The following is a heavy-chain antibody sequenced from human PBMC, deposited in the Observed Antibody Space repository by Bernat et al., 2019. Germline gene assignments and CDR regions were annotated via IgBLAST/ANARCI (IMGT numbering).Heavy chain of an antibody. J-gene: IGHJ1*01. CDR1: GFTFSDDW. V-gene: IGHV3-74*01. Sequence: EVQLVESGGGLVQPGGSLRLSCAASGFTFSDDWMYWVRQAPGKGLVWVSRIISDGSVTSYAESVKGRFTISRDNAKNTLYLQMNSLRAEDTAVYYCARRRSSGYYESFEYWGQGTLVTESS. CDR2: IISDGSVT. D-gene: IGHD3-22*01. CDR3: ARRRSSGYYESFEY.